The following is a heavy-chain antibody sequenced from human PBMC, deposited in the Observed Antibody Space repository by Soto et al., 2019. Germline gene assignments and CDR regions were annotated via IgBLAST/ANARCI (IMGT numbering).Heavy chain of an antibody. D-gene: IGHD6-13*01. V-gene: IGHV4-38-2*01. CDR2: IYHSVTT. CDR1: GYSISSGYY. J-gene: IGHJ5*02. CDR3: ARSLLTSSWYAGS. Sequence: SATLAFTCAVSGYSISSGYYWGWIRQPPGKGLEWIGSIYHSVTTYYNPSLKSRVTISLDTSKNQFSLKLSSVTAADTAVYYCARSLLTSSWYAGSWGQGTLVTVSS.